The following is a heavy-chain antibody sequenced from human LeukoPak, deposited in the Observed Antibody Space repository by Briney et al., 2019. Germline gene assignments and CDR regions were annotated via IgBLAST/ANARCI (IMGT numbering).Heavy chain of an antibody. CDR2: IGGSGSNK. D-gene: IGHD3-10*01. V-gene: IGHV3-23*01. CDR3: AKGLGAGGSGSYYNVVY. J-gene: IGHJ4*02. Sequence: RGSLRLSCAASGFTFSSYAMSWVRQAPGEGLDWVSAIGGSGSNKYYADSVKGRFTISRDNSKNTLYLQMSSLRAEDTAVYYCAKGLGAGGSGSYYNVVYWGQGTLVTVSS. CDR1: GFTFSSYA.